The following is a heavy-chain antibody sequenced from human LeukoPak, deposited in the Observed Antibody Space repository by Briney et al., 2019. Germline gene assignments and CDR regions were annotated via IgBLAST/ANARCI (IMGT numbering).Heavy chain of an antibody. CDR3: ARDGKYYDILTGYPSLPDV. J-gene: IGHJ6*02. CDR1: GYTFTSYA. D-gene: IGHD3-9*01. Sequence: ASVKVSCKASGYTFTSYAMHWVRQAPGQRLEWMGWINAGNGNTKYSQKFQGRVTITRDTSASTAYMELSSLRSEDTAVYYCARDGKYYDILTGYPSLPDVWAKGPRSPSP. V-gene: IGHV1-3*01. CDR2: INAGNGNT.